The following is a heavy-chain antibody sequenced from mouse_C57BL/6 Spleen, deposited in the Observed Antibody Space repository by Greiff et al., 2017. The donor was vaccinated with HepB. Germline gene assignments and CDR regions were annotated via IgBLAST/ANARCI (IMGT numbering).Heavy chain of an antibody. CDR3: ARRSEAYRDYFDY. V-gene: IGHV1-80*01. Sequence: QVQLQQSGAELVKPGASVKISCKASGYAFSSYWMNWVKQRPGKGLEWIGQIYPGDGDTNYNGKFKGKATLTADKSSSTAYMQLSSLTSEDSAVYFCARRSEAYRDYFDYWGQGTTLTVSS. J-gene: IGHJ2*01. D-gene: IGHD2-10*01. CDR2: IYPGDGDT. CDR1: GYAFSSYW.